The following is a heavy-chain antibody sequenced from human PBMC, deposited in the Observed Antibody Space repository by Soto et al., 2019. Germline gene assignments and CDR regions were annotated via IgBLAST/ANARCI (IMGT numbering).Heavy chain of an antibody. V-gene: IGHV4-31*03. CDR3: ARHNYGSGSTYFDY. J-gene: IGHJ4*02. Sequence: SETLSLTCTVSGGSISSGNYYWSWIRQHPGKGLEWIGYVYYSGSTYYNPSLKSRLTISVDTSKNQFSLKLNSMTAADTAVYYCARHNYGSGSTYFDYWGQGTLVTV. D-gene: IGHD3-10*01. CDR2: VYYSGST. CDR1: GGSISSGNYY.